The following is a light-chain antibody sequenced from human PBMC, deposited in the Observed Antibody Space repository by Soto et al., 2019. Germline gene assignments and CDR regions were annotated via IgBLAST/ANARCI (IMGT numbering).Light chain of an antibody. CDR3: QQYNSFSKT. J-gene: IGKJ1*01. CDR1: QSIGYW. Sequence: DIQMTQSPSSLSASVGDRVTITCRASQSIGYWLAWYQQKPGKAPNLLIYAASSLETGVPSRFSGSGFGTEFTLTIASLQPDDSASYYCQQYNSFSKTFGRGTKVEIK. V-gene: IGKV1-5*01. CDR2: AAS.